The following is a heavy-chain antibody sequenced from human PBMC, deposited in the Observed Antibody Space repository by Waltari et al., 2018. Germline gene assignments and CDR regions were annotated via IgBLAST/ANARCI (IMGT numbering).Heavy chain of an antibody. CDR1: GGSISSSSYY. Sequence: QLQLQESGPGLVKPSETLSLTCPVPGGSISSSSYYWGWIRQPPGKGLEWIGSIYYSGSTYYNPSLKSRVTISVDTSKNQFSLKLSSVTAADTAVYYCARGVGATTEFDYWGQGTLVTVSS. CDR2: IYYSGST. D-gene: IGHD1-26*01. V-gene: IGHV4-39*01. J-gene: IGHJ4*02. CDR3: ARGVGATTEFDY.